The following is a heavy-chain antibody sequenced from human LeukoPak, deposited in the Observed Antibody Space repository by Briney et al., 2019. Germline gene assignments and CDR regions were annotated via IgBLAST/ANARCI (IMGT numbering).Heavy chain of an antibody. J-gene: IGHJ4*02. V-gene: IGHV1-3*01. CDR3: ARGSTSDWPLDH. Sequence: GASVKVSCKASGYTFSDYAMHWVRQAPGQRFKWMGWIDAGNGDTRYSQKFQGRVTITRDTSASTAYIELRSLRSEDTAMYYCARGSTSDWPLDHWGQETLVTTSS. CDR1: GYTFSDYA. CDR2: IDAGNGDT. D-gene: IGHD2-2*01.